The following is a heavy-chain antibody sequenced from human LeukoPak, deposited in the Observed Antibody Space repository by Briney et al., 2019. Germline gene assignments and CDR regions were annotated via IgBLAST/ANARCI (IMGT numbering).Heavy chain of an antibody. CDR1: GFIFSTYN. CDR2: ISSSSSYI. Sequence: GGSLRLSCAASGFIFSTYNIDWVRQAPGKGLEWVSSISSSSSYIYYADSVKGRFTISRDNAKNSLYLQMNSLRAEDTAVYYCARAGSGSYYMNRFDPWGQGTLVTVSS. J-gene: IGHJ5*02. CDR3: ARAGSGSYYMNRFDP. V-gene: IGHV3-21*01. D-gene: IGHD3-10*01.